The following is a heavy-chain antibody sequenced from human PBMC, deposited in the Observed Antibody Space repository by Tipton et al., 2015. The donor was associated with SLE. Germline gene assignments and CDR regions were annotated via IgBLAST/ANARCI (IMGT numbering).Heavy chain of an antibody. Sequence: SLRLSCAASGFTFDDYAMHWVRQAPGKGLEWVSLISWDGGSTYYAGSVKGRFTISRDNSKKSLYLQMNSLRAEDTALYYCAKGGSGSYSLDYWGQGTLVTVSS. V-gene: IGHV3-43D*04. D-gene: IGHD3-10*01. CDR3: AKGGSGSYSLDY. J-gene: IGHJ4*02. CDR2: ISWDGGST. CDR1: GFTFDDYA.